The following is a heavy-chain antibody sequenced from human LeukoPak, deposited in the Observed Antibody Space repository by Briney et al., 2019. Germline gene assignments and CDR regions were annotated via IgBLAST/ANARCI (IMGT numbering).Heavy chain of an antibody. D-gene: IGHD4-17*01. V-gene: IGHV4-39*07. CDR1: GGSISSSSYS. Sequence: SETLSLTCTVSGGSISSSSYSWGWIRQPPGKGLEWIGYSYYSGSTYYNSSLKSRVTISVDTSKNQFSLKLSSVTAADTAVYYCARDRDYGDAAFDIWGQGTMVTVSS. CDR3: ARDRDYGDAAFDI. CDR2: SYYSGST. J-gene: IGHJ3*02.